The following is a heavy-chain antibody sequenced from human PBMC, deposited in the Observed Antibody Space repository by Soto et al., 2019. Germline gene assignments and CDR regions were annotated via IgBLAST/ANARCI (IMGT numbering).Heavy chain of an antibody. CDR3: AKFQRYFDRTGYLDA. D-gene: IGHD3-9*01. CDR1: GFGFDITW. CDR2: IYPGDSDT. Sequence: GESLKISCKGSGFGFDITWLAWLRQVPGKGLEWVGIIYPGDSDTRYSPSLEGRVTLSVDKSITTAYLHLTSLKESDTGTYYCAKFQRYFDRTGYLDAWGQGTPVTVSS. J-gene: IGHJ5*02. V-gene: IGHV5-51*01.